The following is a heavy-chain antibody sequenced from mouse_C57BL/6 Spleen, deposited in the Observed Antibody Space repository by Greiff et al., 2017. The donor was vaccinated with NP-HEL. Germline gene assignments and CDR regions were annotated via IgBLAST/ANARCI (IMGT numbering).Heavy chain of an antibody. J-gene: IGHJ3*01. CDR2: FYPGSGSI. Sequence: LVESGAELVKPGASVKLSCKASGYTFTEYTIHWVKQRSGQGLEWIGWFYPGSGSIKYNEKFKDKATLTADKSSSTVYMELSRLTSEDSAVYFCARHEGGVSYYGSSYVAWFAYWGQGTLVTVSA. D-gene: IGHD1-1*01. CDR3: ARHEGGVSYYGSSYVAWFAY. V-gene: IGHV1-62-2*01. CDR1: GYTFTEYT.